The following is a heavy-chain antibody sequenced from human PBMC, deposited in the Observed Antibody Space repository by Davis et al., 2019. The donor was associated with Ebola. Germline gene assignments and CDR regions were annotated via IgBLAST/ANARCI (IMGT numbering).Heavy chain of an antibody. Sequence: MPGGSLRLSCAVYGGSFSGYYWSWIRQPPGKGLEWIGSIYYSGSTYYNPSLKSRVTISVDTSKNQFSLKLSSVTAADTAVYYCARTGTGEDFDYWGQGTLVTVSS. D-gene: IGHD7-27*01. V-gene: IGHV4-34*01. CDR3: ARTGTGEDFDY. CDR1: GGSFSGYY. CDR2: IYYSGST. J-gene: IGHJ4*02.